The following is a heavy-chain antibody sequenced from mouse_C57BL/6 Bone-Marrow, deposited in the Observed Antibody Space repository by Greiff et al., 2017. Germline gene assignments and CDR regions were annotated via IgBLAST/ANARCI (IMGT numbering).Heavy chain of an antibody. D-gene: IGHD1-1*01. CDR3: ARAEYYEKGHFDV. CDR1: GYTFTSYW. J-gene: IGHJ1*03. CDR2: IYPGSGST. V-gene: IGHV1-55*01. Sequence: QVQLQQPGAELVKPGASVKMSCKASGYTFTSYWLTWVKQRPGQGLEWIGDIYPGSGSTNYNEKFKSKATLTVDTSSSTAYMQLSSLTSEDSAVYYCARAEYYEKGHFDVWGTGTTVTVSS.